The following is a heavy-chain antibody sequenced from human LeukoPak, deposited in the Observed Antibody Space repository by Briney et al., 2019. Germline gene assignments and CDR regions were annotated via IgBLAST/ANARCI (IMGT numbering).Heavy chain of an antibody. CDR1: GGSFSGYY. V-gene: IGHV4-34*01. D-gene: IGHD6-13*01. Sequence: SETLSLTCAVYGGSFSGYYWSWIRQPPGKGLEWIGEINHSESTNYNPSLKSRVTISVDTSKSQFSLKLGSVTAADTAVYYCARAQQLYYFDYWGQGTLVTVSS. CDR2: INHSEST. J-gene: IGHJ4*02. CDR3: ARAQQLYYFDY.